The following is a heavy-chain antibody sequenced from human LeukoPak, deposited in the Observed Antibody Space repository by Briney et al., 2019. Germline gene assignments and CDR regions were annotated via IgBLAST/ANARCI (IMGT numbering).Heavy chain of an antibody. J-gene: IGHJ4*02. CDR1: GFTFSSYG. D-gene: IGHD2-2*01. V-gene: IGHV3-30*02. Sequence: GGSLRLSCAASGFTFSSYGMHWVRQAPGKGLEWVAFIRYDGSNKYYADSVKGRFTISRDNSKNTLYLQMNGLRAEDTAVYYCAKDREDIVVVPAAIGYWGQGTLVTVSS. CDR2: IRYDGSNK. CDR3: AKDREDIVVVPAAIGY.